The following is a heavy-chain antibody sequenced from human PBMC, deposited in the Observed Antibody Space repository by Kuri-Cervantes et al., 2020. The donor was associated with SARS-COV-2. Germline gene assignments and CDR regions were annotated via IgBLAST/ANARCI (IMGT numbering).Heavy chain of an antibody. D-gene: IGHD1-1*01. Sequence: LSLTCAASGFTFSGHWIHWVRQAPGKGLVWVSRINPDGSYTNNADSVKGRFTLSRDNAKNMLFLQMNSLRAEDTAVYYCVRDGDHWNFDYWGQGTLVTVSS. J-gene: IGHJ4*02. CDR3: VRDGDHWNFDY. V-gene: IGHV3-74*01. CDR1: GFTFSGHW. CDR2: INPDGSYT.